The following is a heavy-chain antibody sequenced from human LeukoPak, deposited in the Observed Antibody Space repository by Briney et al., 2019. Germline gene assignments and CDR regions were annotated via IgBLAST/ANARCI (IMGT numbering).Heavy chain of an antibody. D-gene: IGHD3-10*01. Sequence: GGSLRLSCVASGFTFGKYWMSWVRQAPGKGLEWVANIKLDGSEKNYVDSVKGRFTISRDNTKNSLYLQMNSLRAEDTAVYYCAKGFDNYYGSGSYYYDYWGQGTLVTVSS. CDR2: IKLDGSEK. V-gene: IGHV3-7*03. CDR1: GFTFGKYW. CDR3: AKGFDNYYGSGSYYYDY. J-gene: IGHJ4*02.